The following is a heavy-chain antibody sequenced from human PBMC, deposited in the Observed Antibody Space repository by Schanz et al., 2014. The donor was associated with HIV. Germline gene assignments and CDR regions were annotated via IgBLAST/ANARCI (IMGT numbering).Heavy chain of an antibody. CDR2: IKTSGGTT. CDR1: GYGYIFTTYY. V-gene: IGHV1-46*01. CDR3: TCGAVESKSYHYAPDV. J-gene: IGHJ6*02. Sequence: QAQLVQSGAEVKKPGASVKISCKASGYGYIFTTYYIHWVRQAPGQGLEWMGMIKTSGGTTTYAQKFQGRVTLTRDTTATTVYMELSSLKSEDTAVYFCTCGAVESKSYHYAPDVWGQGTSVTVSS. D-gene: IGHD1-1*01.